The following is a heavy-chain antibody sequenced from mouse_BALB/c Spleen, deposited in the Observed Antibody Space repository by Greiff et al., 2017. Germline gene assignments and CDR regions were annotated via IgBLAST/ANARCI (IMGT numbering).Heavy chain of an antibody. D-gene: IGHD1-1*01. CDR3: AKKIHYYGSSSYAMDY. Sequence: VQLQESGPSLVQPSQSLSITCTVSGFSLTSYGVHWVRQSPGKGLEWLGVIWRGGSTDYNAAFMSRLSITKDNSKSQVFFKMNSLQADDTAIYYCAKKIHYYGSSSYAMDYWGQGTSVTVSS. CDR2: IWRGGST. V-gene: IGHV2-5-1*01. CDR1: GFSLTSYG. J-gene: IGHJ4*01.